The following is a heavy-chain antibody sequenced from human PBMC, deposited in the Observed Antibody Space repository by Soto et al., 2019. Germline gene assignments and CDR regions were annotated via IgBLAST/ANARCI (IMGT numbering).Heavy chain of an antibody. CDR3: AKKTSSRPRLEDV. J-gene: IGHJ6*02. V-gene: IGHV3-23*01. CDR2: ISGSDGST. D-gene: IGHD3-16*01. CDR1: GFTFSSYA. Sequence: EVQLLESGGGLVQPGKSLRLSCAASGFTFSSYAMSWVRQAPGKGLEWVSSISGSDGSTYYADSVRGRFTISRDNSRNTLYLRMNSLKVEDTAVYYCAKKTSSRPRLEDVWGLGTTVTVSS.